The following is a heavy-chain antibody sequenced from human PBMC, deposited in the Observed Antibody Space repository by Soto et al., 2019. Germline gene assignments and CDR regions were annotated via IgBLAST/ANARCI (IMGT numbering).Heavy chain of an antibody. CDR1: GGTFSSYA. D-gene: IGHD1-7*01. J-gene: IGHJ6*02. Sequence: QVQLVQSGAEVKKPGSSVKVSCKASGGTFSSYAISWVRQAPGQVLEWMGGIIPIFGTANYAQKFQGRVTITADESTSTAYMELSSLRSEDTAVYYCASHGNGLELRDYYYYYGMDVWGQGTTVTVSS. CDR2: IIPIFGTA. CDR3: ASHGNGLELRDYYYYYGMDV. V-gene: IGHV1-69*01.